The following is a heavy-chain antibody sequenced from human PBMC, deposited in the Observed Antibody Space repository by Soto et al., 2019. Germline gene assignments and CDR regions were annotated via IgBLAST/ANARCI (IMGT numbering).Heavy chain of an antibody. CDR1: GGSFSGYY. CDR3: ARGRNIVAGRYYYYYGMDV. D-gene: IGHD5-12*01. CDR2: INHSGST. V-gene: IGHV4-34*01. J-gene: IGHJ6*02. Sequence: PSETLSLTCAVYGGSFSGYYWSWIRQPPGKGLEWIGEINHSGSTNYNPSLKSRVTISVDTSKNQFSLKLSSVTAADTAVYYCARGRNIVAGRYYYYYGMDVWGQGTTVTVSS.